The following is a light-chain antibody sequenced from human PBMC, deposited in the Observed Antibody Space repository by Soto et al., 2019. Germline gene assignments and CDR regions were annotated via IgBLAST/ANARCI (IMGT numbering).Light chain of an antibody. CDR1: QSVSSSY. CDR2: GAS. J-gene: IGKJ1*01. V-gene: IGKV3-20*01. Sequence: EIVLTQSPGTLSLSPGERATLSCRASQSVSSSYLAWYQHKPGQAPRLLIYGASSRATGIPDRFSGSGSGTDFTFTISRLEPEDFAVYYCQQYGNSFGQGTKVEIK. CDR3: QQYGNS.